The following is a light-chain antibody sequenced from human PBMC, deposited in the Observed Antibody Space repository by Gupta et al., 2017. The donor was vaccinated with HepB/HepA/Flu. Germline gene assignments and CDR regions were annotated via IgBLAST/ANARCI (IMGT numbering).Light chain of an antibody. J-gene: IGKJ2*01. CDR2: GAS. Sequence: EIVRPQSPATLPLSPGEKPTLSCRASKVVSSNLAWYQQKPGQPPRLLSYGASTRATGIPARLSGSGSGTEFTLTISSLHSEDAAVYCCQQYNNWPYTFGQGTKLEIK. CDR1: KVVSSN. CDR3: QQYNNWPYT. V-gene: IGKV3-15*01.